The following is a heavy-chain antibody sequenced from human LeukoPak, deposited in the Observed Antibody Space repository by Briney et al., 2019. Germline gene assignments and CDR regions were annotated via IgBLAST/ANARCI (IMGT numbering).Heavy chain of an antibody. CDR2: INPNSGGT. V-gene: IGHV1-2*02. J-gene: IGHJ3*02. Sequence: GASVKVSCKASGYTFTGYYMHWVRQAPGQGLEWMGWINPNSGGTNYAQKFQGRVTMTRDTSISTAYMELSSLTSEDTAVYYCARSDHNSWNVFDIWGQGTMVTVSS. CDR1: GYTFTGYY. CDR3: ARSDHNSWNVFDI. D-gene: IGHD1-26*01.